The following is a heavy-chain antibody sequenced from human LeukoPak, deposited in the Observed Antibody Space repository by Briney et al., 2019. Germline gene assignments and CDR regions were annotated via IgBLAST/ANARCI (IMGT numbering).Heavy chain of an antibody. CDR2: IYYGGST. V-gene: IGHV4-39*01. CDR3: ARALGYCSGGSCTRGYNWFNP. J-gene: IGHJ5*02. CDR1: GGSISSSDYY. Sequence: SETLSLTCTVSGGSISSSDYYWGWIRQPPGKGLEWIGSIYYGGSTYYNPSLKSRVTISVDTSMNQFSLKLSFVTTADTAVYYCARALGYCSGGSCTRGYNWFNPWGQGTLVTVPS. D-gene: IGHD2-15*01.